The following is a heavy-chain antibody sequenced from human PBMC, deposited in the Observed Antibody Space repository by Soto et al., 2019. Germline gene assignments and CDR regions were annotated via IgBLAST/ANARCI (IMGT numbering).Heavy chain of an antibody. J-gene: IGHJ1*01. CDR2: ISAYNGNT. V-gene: IGHV1-18*01. Sequence: QVQLVQSGAEVKKPGASVKVSCKASGYTFSSYHISWVRQAPGQGLEWMGWISAYNGNTNYAQKLQGRVTMTTDTSPSTAFMELRTRRSDDTAVYYCASDGPPTIYWAQGSLVTVSS. CDR1: GYTFSSYH. CDR3: ASDGPPTIY.